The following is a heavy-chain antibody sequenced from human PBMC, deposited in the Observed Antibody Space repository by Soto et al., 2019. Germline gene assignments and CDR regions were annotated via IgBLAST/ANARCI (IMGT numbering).Heavy chain of an antibody. Sequence: WTWSRQQPGKGLEWIGYIYYSGTTYYNPPLKSRVTISVDTSKNQLSLKLSSVTAADTAVYYCARTYYYYYAMDVWGQGTMVTVSS. CDR2: IYYSGTT. J-gene: IGHJ6*02. CDR3: ARTYYYYYAMDV. V-gene: IGHV4-31*02.